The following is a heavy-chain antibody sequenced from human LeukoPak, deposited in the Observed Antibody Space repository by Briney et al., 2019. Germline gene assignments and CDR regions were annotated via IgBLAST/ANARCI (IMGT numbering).Heavy chain of an antibody. D-gene: IGHD3-22*01. CDR3: ARGTSPYYYDSSGYYLYYYYGMDV. Sequence: GGSLRLSCAASGFTFSSYAMHWVRQAPGKGLEWVAVISYDGSNKYYADSVKGRFTISRDNSKNTLYLQMNSLRAEDTAVYYCARGTSPYYYDSSGYYLYYYYGMDVWGQGTTVTVSS. CDR1: GFTFSSYA. CDR2: ISYDGSNK. J-gene: IGHJ6*02. V-gene: IGHV3-30-3*01.